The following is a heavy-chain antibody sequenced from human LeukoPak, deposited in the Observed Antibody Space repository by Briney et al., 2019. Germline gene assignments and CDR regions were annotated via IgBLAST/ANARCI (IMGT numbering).Heavy chain of an antibody. CDR1: GFPLSTYG. V-gene: IGHV3-21*04. D-gene: IGHD1-26*01. Sequence: GGSLRLSCVTSGFPLSTYGVHWVRQAPGKGLEWVSSISSSSSYIYYADSVKGRFTISRDNSKNTLYLQMNSLRAEDTAVYYCAKLEGFSGSGYWGQGTLVTVSS. CDR3: AKLEGFSGSGY. CDR2: ISSSSSYI. J-gene: IGHJ4*02.